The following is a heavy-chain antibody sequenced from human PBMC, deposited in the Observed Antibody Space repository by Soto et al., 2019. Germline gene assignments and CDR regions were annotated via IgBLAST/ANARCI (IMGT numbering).Heavy chain of an antibody. J-gene: IGHJ6*02. D-gene: IGHD2-2*01. CDR1: GGSFRRYA. Sequence: QVQLVQSGAEVKKPGSSVKVSCKASGGSFRRYAISWVRQAPGQGLAWMGGILPIFGSPSHAQKFQGRATSTADESTSTAYLELTSLTSEDTAMYYCVFGDCTSTSCSYYVYGLDVWGQGTTVTVSS. CDR2: ILPIFGSP. V-gene: IGHV1-69*01. CDR3: VFGDCTSTSCSYYVYGLDV.